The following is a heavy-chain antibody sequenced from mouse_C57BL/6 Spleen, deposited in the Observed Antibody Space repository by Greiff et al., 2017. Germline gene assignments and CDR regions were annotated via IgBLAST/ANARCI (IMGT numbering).Heavy chain of an antibody. V-gene: IGHV1-55*01. J-gene: IGHJ1*03. CDR2: IYPGSGST. Sequence: VKLQQPGAELVKPGASVKMSCKASGYTFTSYWITWVKQRPGQGLEWIGDIYPGSGSTNYNEKFKSKATLTVDTSSSTAYMQLSSLTSEDSAVYYCARGGYTTVVYWYFDVWGTGTTVTVSS. D-gene: IGHD1-1*01. CDR3: ARGGYTTVVYWYFDV. CDR1: GYTFTSYW.